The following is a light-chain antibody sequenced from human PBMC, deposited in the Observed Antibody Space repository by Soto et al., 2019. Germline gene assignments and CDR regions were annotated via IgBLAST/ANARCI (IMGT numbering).Light chain of an antibody. CDR3: QQSYTSPYT. CDR1: QFIDTY. Sequence: DTQLTQSPSSLSASVGDRVTITCRASQFIDTYLNWYQQKPGKAPNLLIYATSTLQSGVPSRFSGSGSETHFTLTISSLQPEDFATYYCQQSYTSPYTFGQGTKVEIK. J-gene: IGKJ2*01. CDR2: ATS. V-gene: IGKV1-39*01.